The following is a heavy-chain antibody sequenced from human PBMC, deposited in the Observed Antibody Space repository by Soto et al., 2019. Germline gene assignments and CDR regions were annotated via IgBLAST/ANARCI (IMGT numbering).Heavy chain of an antibody. D-gene: IGHD4-17*01. CDR3: ARDGGRDYDYYYYYMDV. J-gene: IGHJ6*03. V-gene: IGHV4-31*03. CDR2: IYYSGST. Sequence: SETLSLTCTVSGGSISSGGYYWSWIRQHPGKGLEWIGYIYYSGSTYYNPSLKSRVTISVDTSKNQFSLKLSSVTAADTAVYYCARDGGRDYDYYYYYMDVWGKGTTVTVSS. CDR1: GGSISSGGYY.